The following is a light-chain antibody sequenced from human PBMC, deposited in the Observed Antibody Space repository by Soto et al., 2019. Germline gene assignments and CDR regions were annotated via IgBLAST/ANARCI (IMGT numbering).Light chain of an antibody. CDR3: QSYDSSLSVWL. CDR2: GDS. J-gene: IGLJ3*02. CDR1: SSNIGAGYN. V-gene: IGLV1-40*01. Sequence: QSVLTQPPSVSGAPGQRVTISCTGSSSNIGAGYNVHWYQQVPGTAPKLLIYGDSNRPSGVPDRFSGSKSATSASLAITGLQAEDEADYYCQSYDSSLSVWLFGGGTKLTVL.